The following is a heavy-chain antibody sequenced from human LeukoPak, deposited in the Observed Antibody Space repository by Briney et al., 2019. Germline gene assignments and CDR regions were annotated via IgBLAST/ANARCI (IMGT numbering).Heavy chain of an antibody. V-gene: IGHV3-20*04. CDR1: GFTFDDYG. J-gene: IGHJ6*03. D-gene: IGHD4-11*01. CDR2: INWNGGST. CDR3: ARCSGTVTTESYYYYYMDV. Sequence: PGGSLRLSCAASGFTFDDYGMSWVRQAPGKGLEWVSGINWNGGSTGYADSVKGRFTISRDNAKNSLYLQMNSLRAEDTALYYCARCSGTVTTESYYYYYMDVWGKGTTVTVSS.